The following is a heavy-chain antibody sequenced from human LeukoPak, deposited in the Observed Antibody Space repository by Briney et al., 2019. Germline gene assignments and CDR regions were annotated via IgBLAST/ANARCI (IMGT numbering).Heavy chain of an antibody. Sequence: KPSETLSLTCAVYGGSFSGYYWSWIRQPPGKGLEWIGEINHSGSTSYNPSLKSRVTISVDTSKNQFSLKLSSVTAADTAVYYCARVNPESNWYHGVDYYYGMDVWGQGTTVTVSS. J-gene: IGHJ6*02. CDR2: INHSGST. V-gene: IGHV4-34*01. CDR3: ARVNPESNWYHGVDYYYGMDV. CDR1: GGSFSGYY. D-gene: IGHD1-14*01.